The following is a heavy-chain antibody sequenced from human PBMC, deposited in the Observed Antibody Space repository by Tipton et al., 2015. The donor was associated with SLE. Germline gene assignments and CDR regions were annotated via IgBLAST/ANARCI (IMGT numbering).Heavy chain of an antibody. J-gene: IGHJ4*02. V-gene: IGHV4-59*11. CDR1: GGSISSHY. Sequence: TLSLTCTVSGGSISSHYWSWIRQPPGKGLEWFGDIYYSGSTNYNPSLKSRVTISVDTSKNQFSLKLSSVTAADTAVYYCARRDGSGREDYWGQGTLVTVSS. D-gene: IGHD3-10*01. CDR2: IYYSGST. CDR3: ARRDGSGREDY.